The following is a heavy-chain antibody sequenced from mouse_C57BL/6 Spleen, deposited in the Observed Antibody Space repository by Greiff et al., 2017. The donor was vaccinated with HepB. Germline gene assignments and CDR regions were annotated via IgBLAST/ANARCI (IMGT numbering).Heavy chain of an antibody. CDR1: GYTFTSYW. V-gene: IGHV1-52*01. CDR2: IDPSDSET. J-gene: IGHJ2*01. Sequence: QVQLQQPGAELVRPGSSVKLSCKASGYTFTSYWMHWVKQRPIQGLEWIGNIDPSDSETHYNQKFKDKATLTVDKSSSTAYMQLSSLTSEDSAVYYCARGDSNSLDYWGQGTTLTVSS. CDR3: ARGDSNSLDY. D-gene: IGHD2-5*01.